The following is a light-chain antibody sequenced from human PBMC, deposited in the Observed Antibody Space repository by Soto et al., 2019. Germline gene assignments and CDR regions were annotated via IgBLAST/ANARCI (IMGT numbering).Light chain of an antibody. CDR1: SSNIGSNY. CDR2: RNN. V-gene: IGLV1-47*01. CDR3: AAWDDSLSGYV. Sequence: SVLTQPPSASGTPGQRVTISCSGSSSNIGSNYVYWYQQLPGTAPKLLIYRNNQRPSGVPGRFSGSKSGTSASLAISGLRSEDEADYYCAAWDDSLSGYVFGTGTKVTVL. J-gene: IGLJ1*01.